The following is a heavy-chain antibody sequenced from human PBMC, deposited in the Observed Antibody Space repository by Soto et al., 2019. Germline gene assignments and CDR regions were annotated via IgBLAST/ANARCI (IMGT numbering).Heavy chain of an antibody. J-gene: IGHJ4*02. CDR1: VGSMSSNY. V-gene: IGHV4-59*01. Sequence: SEALSLTCTVSVGSMSSNYWTWIRQSPGKGLEWIGYIYYTGSTKYNPSLQSRVTISLDTSKNQFSLRLTSVTSADTAVYYCARGGSYGDFFDYWGQGAQVTVSS. CDR2: IYYTGST. CDR3: ARGGSYGDFFDY. D-gene: IGHD4-17*01.